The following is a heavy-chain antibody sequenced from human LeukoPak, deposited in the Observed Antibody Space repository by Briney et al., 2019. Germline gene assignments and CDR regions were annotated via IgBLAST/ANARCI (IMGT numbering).Heavy chain of an antibody. Sequence: PSQTLSLTCTVSGGSISSGDYYWSWIRQPPGKGLEWIGYIYYSGSTNYNPSLKSRVTISVDTSKNQFSLKLSSVTAADTAVYYCARERFLDQHGRYYFDYWGQGTLVTVSS. CDR3: ARERFLDQHGRYYFDY. J-gene: IGHJ4*02. V-gene: IGHV4-61*08. D-gene: IGHD3/OR15-3a*01. CDR1: GGSISSGDYY. CDR2: IYYSGST.